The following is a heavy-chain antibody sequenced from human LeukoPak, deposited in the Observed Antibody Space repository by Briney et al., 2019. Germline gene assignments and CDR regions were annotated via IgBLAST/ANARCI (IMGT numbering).Heavy chain of an antibody. CDR3: ARRVTTFLH. CDR1: GFTFSSYS. V-gene: IGHV3-21*01. J-gene: IGHJ4*02. D-gene: IGHD4-17*01. CDR2: ISSGSSYI. Sequence: GGSLRLSCAASGFTFSSYSMNWVRQAPGKGLEWVSSISSGSSYIYYADSLKGRFTISRDNAKNSLYLQLNSLRAEDTGMYYCARRVTTFLHWGQGTPVTVSS.